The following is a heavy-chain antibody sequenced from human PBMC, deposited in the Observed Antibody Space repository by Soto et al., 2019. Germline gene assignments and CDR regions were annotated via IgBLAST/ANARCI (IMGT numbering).Heavy chain of an antibody. CDR1: GFTVNNFG. Sequence: GGSLRLSCAASGFTVNNFGMHWVRQAPGKGPEWVAMISHDGTAKYYADSVKGRFTISRDNSKNTLYLQMNSLRAEDTAVYYCARDSGSYYPPAYYHWGQGTLVTVSS. D-gene: IGHD1-26*01. CDR3: ARDSGSYYPPAYYH. J-gene: IGHJ4*02. CDR2: ISHDGTAK. V-gene: IGHV3-30*03.